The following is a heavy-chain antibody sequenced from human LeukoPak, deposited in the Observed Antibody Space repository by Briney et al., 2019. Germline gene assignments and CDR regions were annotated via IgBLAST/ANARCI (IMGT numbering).Heavy chain of an antibody. CDR3: ARKAHDYGDYSAFDI. CDR1: GGTFSSYA. D-gene: IGHD4-17*01. J-gene: IGHJ3*02. V-gene: IGHV1-69*01. CDR2: IIPIFGTA. Sequence: GASVKVSCKASGGTFSSYAISWVRQAPGQGLEWRGGIIPIFGTANYAQKFQGRVTITADESTSTAYMELSSLRSEDTAVYYCARKAHDYGDYSAFDIWGQGTMVTVSS.